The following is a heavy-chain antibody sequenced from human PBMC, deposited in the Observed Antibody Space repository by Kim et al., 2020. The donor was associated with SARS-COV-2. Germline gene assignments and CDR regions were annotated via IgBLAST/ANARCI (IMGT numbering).Heavy chain of an antibody. CDR1: GFTFSDHY. CDR2: TRNKVNSYTT. Sequence: GGSLRLSCAASGFTFSDHYMDWVRQGPGKGLEWVARTRNKVNSYTTEYAASVKGRFIISRDESRNSLFLQMNSLKTEDTAVYYCARGYCSGGSCHPSYYLHVGAWGQG. D-gene: IGHD2-15*01. V-gene: IGHV3-72*01. J-gene: IGHJ6*02. CDR3: ARGYCSGGSCHPSYYLHVGA.